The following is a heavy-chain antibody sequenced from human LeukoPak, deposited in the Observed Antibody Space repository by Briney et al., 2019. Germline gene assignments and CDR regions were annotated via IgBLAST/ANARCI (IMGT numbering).Heavy chain of an antibody. D-gene: IGHD6-19*01. CDR3: ARRFSSGWWTFDY. CDR2: IYYSGST. V-gene: IGHV4-59*01. Sequence: SETLSLTCTVSGGSISSYYWSWIRQPPGKGLVWIGYIYYSGSTNYNPSLKSRVTISVDTSKNQFSLKLSSVTAADTAVYYCARRFSSGWWTFDYWGQGTPVTVSS. J-gene: IGHJ4*02. CDR1: GGSISSYY.